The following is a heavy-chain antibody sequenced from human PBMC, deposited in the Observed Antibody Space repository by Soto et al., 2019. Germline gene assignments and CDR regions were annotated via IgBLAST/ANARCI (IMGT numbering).Heavy chain of an antibody. CDR2: ISYDGSNK. V-gene: IGHV3-30*18. CDR3: AKITVPQYYFDY. CDR1: GFTFSSYG. D-gene: IGHD4-17*01. Sequence: GGSLRLSCAASGFTFSSYGMHWVRQAPGKGLEWVAVISYDGSNKYYADSVKGRFTISRDNSKNTLYLQMNSLRAEDTAVYYCAKITVPQYYFDYWGQGTLVYVSS. J-gene: IGHJ4*02.